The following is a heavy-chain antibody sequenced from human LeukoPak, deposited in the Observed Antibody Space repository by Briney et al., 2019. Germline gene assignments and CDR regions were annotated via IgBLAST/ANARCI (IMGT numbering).Heavy chain of an antibody. CDR3: ARAAVMVTYFDP. V-gene: IGHV4-38-2*02. Sequence: SETLSLTCTVSGYSISSGYYWGWIRQPPGKGLEWIGSIYHSGSTYYNPSRKSRVTISVDTSKNQFSLKLSSVTAADTAVYYCARAAVMVTYFDPWGQGTLVTVSS. CDR1: GYSISSGYY. CDR2: IYHSGST. J-gene: IGHJ5*02. D-gene: IGHD3-22*01.